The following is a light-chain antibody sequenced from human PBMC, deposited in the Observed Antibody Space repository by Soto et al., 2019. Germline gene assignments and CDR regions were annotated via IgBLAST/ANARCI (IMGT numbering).Light chain of an antibody. CDR2: DVS. CDR1: SSDVGDYNY. J-gene: IGLJ1*01. CDR3: SSYTSSSTGV. V-gene: IGLV2-14*03. Sequence: QSALTQPASVSGSPGQSITISCTGTSSDVGDYNYVSWYQQHPGKAPKLMIYDVSNRPSGVSNRFSGSKSGNTASLTISGLQAEDEADSYCSSYTSSSTGVFGTGTKLTVL.